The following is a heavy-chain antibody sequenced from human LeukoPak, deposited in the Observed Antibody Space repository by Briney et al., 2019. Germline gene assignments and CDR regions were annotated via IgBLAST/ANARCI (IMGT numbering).Heavy chain of an antibody. D-gene: IGHD6-6*01. Sequence: SETLSLTCPVYGGSFSGYYWSWIRQPPGKGLEWIGEINHSGSTNYNPSLKSRVTISVDTSKNQFSLKLSSVTAADTAVYYCARRGYSSSSGSWYWGQGTLVTVSS. CDR2: INHSGST. J-gene: IGHJ4*02. CDR3: ARRGYSSSSGSWY. V-gene: IGHV4-34*01. CDR1: GGSFSGYY.